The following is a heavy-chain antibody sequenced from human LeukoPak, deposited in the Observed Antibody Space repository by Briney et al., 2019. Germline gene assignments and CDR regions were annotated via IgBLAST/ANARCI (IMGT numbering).Heavy chain of an antibody. D-gene: IGHD2/OR15-2a*01. CDR1: GDSISSDY. Sequence: PSETLSLTCNVSGDSISSDYWSWIRQPPGKGLEWIGHIYYSGSTNYNPSLKSRVTISVDASKNHFSLKVSSVTAADTAVYYCAKDSAKKYDDYWGQGTLVTVSS. CDR2: IYYSGST. J-gene: IGHJ4*02. V-gene: IGHV4-59*01. CDR3: AKDSAKKYDDY.